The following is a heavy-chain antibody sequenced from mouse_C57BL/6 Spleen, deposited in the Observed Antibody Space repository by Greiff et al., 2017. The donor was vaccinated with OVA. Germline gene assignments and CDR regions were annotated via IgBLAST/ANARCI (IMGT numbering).Heavy chain of an antibody. D-gene: IGHD3-1*01. Sequence: QVHVKQSGAELVRPGASVTLSCKASGYTFTDYEMHWVKQTPVHGLEWIGAIDPETGGTAYNQKFKGKAILTADKSSSTAYMELRSLTSEDSAVYYCTSGAYWGQGTLVTVSA. CDR3: TSGAY. CDR2: IDPETGGT. J-gene: IGHJ3*01. V-gene: IGHV1-15*01. CDR1: GYTFTDYE.